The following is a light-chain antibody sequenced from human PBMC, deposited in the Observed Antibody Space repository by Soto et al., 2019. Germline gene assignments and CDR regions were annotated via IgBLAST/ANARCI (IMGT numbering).Light chain of an antibody. V-gene: IGKV1-5*03. CDR1: QSISSW. Sequence: DIQMTQSPSTLSASVGDRVIITCRASQSISSWLAWYQQKPGKAPKVLIYKASTLESGVPSRFSGSGSGTEFTLTISSLQPYDFATYYCLQYNSYSTFGPGTKVDIK. CDR3: LQYNSYST. CDR2: KAS. J-gene: IGKJ3*01.